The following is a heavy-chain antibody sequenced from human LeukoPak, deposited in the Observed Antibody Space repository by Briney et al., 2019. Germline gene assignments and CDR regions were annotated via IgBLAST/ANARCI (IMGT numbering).Heavy chain of an antibody. V-gene: IGHV5-51*01. CDR2: IYPGDSDT. CDR1: GYSFTSYG. CDR3: ARWGLYCSSTSCPNWFDP. D-gene: IGHD2-2*01. J-gene: IGHJ5*02. Sequence: GESLKISCKGSGYSFTSYGIGWVRQMPGKGLEWMGIIYPGDSDTRYSPSFQGQVTISADKSISTAYLQWSSLKASDTAMYYCARWGLYCSSTSCPNWFDPWGQGTLVTVSS.